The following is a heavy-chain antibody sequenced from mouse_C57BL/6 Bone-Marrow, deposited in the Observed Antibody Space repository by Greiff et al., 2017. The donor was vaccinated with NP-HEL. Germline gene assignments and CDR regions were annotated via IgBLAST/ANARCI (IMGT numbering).Heavy chain of an antibody. CDR3: ARPSRGNCGFAY. D-gene: IGHD2-1*01. Sequence: VQLQQPGAELVKPGASVKLSCKASGYTFTSYWMHWVKQRPGQGLEWIGMIHPNSGSTNYNEKFKSKATLTVDKSSSTAYMQLSSLTSEDSAVYYCARPSRGNCGFAYWGQGTLVTVSA. J-gene: IGHJ3*01. V-gene: IGHV1-64*01. CDR1: GYTFTSYW. CDR2: IHPNSGST.